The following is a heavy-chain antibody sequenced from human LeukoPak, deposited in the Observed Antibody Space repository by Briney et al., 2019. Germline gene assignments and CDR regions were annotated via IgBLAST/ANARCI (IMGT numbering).Heavy chain of an antibody. D-gene: IGHD3-22*01. Sequence: SETLSLTCTVSGDSIRSYYWSWIRQPPGKGLEWIGYVFSTGSTSYNPSLKSRVTMSVDTSKNQFSLKLGSVTAADTAVYYCARGGGGSGYWYYWGQRTLVTVSS. V-gene: IGHV4-59*01. J-gene: IGHJ4*02. CDR2: VFSTGST. CDR1: GDSIRSYY. CDR3: ARGGGGSGYWYY.